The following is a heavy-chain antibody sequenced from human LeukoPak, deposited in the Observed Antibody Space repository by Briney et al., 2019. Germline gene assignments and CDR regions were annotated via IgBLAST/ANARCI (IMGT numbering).Heavy chain of an antibody. D-gene: IGHD2-2*01. CDR1: GGSFSGYY. J-gene: IGHJ4*02. CDR2: IYYSGST. V-gene: IGHV4-59*01. CDR3: ARDGLSRFDY. Sequence: SETLSLTCAVYGGSFSGYYWSWIRQPPGKGLEWIGYIYYSGSTNYNPSLKSRVTISVDTSKNQFSLKLSSVTAADTAVYYCARDGLSRFDYWGQGTLVTVSS.